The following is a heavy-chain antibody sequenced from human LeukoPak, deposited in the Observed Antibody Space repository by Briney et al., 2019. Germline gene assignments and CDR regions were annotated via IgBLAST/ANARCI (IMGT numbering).Heavy chain of an antibody. CDR2: ISGSGGST. J-gene: IGHJ4*02. CDR3: AKAPHFIAVAGTNYYFDY. Sequence: GGSLRLSCAASGFTFSSYAMSWVRQAPGRGQGWDSAISGSGGSTYYADSVKGRFTVSRDNSKNTLYLQMNSLRAEDTAVYYCAKAPHFIAVAGTNYYFDYWGQGTLVTVSS. D-gene: IGHD6-19*01. CDR1: GFTFSSYA. V-gene: IGHV3-23*01.